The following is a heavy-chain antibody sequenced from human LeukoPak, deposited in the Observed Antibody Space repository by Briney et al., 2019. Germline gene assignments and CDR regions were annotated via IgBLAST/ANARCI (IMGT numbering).Heavy chain of an antibody. Sequence: GGSLRLSCAASGFTFSRYAMSGVRQGPGKGLEWVSGISGSGDTTEYTKSVEGRFTVSRDNSNNWLFLQMHSLRAEDTALYYRATDGLGSGGSCMITNDYWGQGTLVTVSP. J-gene: IGHJ4*02. D-gene: IGHD3-10*01. CDR3: ATDGLGSGGSCMITNDY. CDR1: GFTFSRYA. CDR2: ISGSGDTT. V-gene: IGHV3-23*01.